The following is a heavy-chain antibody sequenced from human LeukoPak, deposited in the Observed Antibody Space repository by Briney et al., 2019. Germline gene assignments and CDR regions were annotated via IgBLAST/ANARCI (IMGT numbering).Heavy chain of an antibody. CDR2: IYYSGST. CDR3: ARAGAITGLGDDAFDI. D-gene: IGHD1-20*01. J-gene: IGHJ3*02. Sequence: SETLSLTCTVSGGSISSYYWSWIRQPPGKGLEWIGYIYYSGSTNYNPSLKSRATMSVDTSKNQFSLKLSSVTAADTAVYYCARAGAITGLGDDAFDIWGQGTMVTVSS. V-gene: IGHV4-59*12. CDR1: GGSISSYY.